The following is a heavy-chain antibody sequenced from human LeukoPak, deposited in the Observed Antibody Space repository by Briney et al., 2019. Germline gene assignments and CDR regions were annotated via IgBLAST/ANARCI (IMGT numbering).Heavy chain of an antibody. CDR3: AREIAAAGTKPDY. D-gene: IGHD6-13*01. Sequence: SVKVSCKASGGTFSSYAISWVRQAPGQGLEWMGRIIPILGIANYAQKFQGRVTITADKSTRTAYMELSSLRSEDTAVYYCAREIAAAGTKPDYWGQGTLVTVSS. J-gene: IGHJ4*02. CDR2: IIPILGIA. CDR1: GGTFSSYA. V-gene: IGHV1-69*04.